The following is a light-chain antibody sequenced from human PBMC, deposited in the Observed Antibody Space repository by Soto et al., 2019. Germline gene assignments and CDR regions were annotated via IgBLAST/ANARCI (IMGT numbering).Light chain of an antibody. V-gene: IGKV3-15*01. Sequence: EVVLTQSPVTLSLSPGERATVSCRASQSVRSNLAWYQQQPGQARRLLIYGASTRATGIPARFGGSGSGTEFTLTISSLQSEDFAVYYCQQHNNWPPITFGQGTRLEIK. CDR3: QQHNNWPPIT. J-gene: IGKJ5*01. CDR2: GAS. CDR1: QSVRSN.